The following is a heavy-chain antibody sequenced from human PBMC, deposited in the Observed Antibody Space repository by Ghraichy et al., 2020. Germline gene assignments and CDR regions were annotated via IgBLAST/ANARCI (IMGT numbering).Heavy chain of an antibody. CDR3: ARVNGLGFKYSSSWYFDH. CDR2: ISAYNGNT. V-gene: IGHV1-18*01. J-gene: IGHJ4*02. Sequence: ASVKVSCKASGYTFTSYGISWVRQAPGQGLEWMGWISAYNGNTNYAQKLQGRVTMTTDTSTSTAYMELRSLRSDDTAVYYCARVNGLGFKYSSSWYFDHWGQGTLVTVSS. D-gene: IGHD6-13*01. CDR1: GYTFTSYG.